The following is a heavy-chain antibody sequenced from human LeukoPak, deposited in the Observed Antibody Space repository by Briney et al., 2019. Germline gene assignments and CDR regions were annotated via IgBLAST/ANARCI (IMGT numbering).Heavy chain of an antibody. V-gene: IGHV4-38-2*01. CDR2: INDSGNT. D-gene: IGHD2-8*01. CDR1: GFTFNNYG. CDR3: ARIGQCNNGICANWFDP. Sequence: TGGSLRLSCAGSGFTFNNYGMSWVRQPPGKELEWIGIINDSGNTHYSSSLKSRVTISVDTSKNQFSLKLNSVTAADTAEYYCARIGQCNNGICANWFDPWGQGTLVTVSS. J-gene: IGHJ5*02.